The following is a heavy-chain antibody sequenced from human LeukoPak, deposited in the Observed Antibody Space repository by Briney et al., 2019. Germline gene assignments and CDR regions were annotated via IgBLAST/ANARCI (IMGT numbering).Heavy chain of an antibody. CDR1: GFTLDSHD. CDR3: VSEARGYHYTYFDY. CDR2: VSSGFHA. Sequence: GGSLRLSCTASGFTLDSHDMHWVRQIPGQGLEWVAAVSSGFHAFFADSVQGRFTVSREDARNSLYLQMNSLRAGDTAVYYCVSEARGYHYTYFDYWGQGTLVTVSS. J-gene: IGHJ4*02. D-gene: IGHD5-18*01. V-gene: IGHV3-13*01.